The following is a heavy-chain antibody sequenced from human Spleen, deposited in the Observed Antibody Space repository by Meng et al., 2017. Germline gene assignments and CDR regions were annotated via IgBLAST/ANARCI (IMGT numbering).Heavy chain of an antibody. CDR1: GFTFSSYS. V-gene: IGHV3-21*01. Sequence: GESLKISCAASGFTFSSYSMNWVRQAPGKGLEWVSSISSSSSYIYYADSVKGRFTISRDNAKNSLYLQMNSLRAEDTAVYYCAREGVGYPLTFAVVLDYWGQGTLVTVSS. J-gene: IGHJ4*02. CDR3: AREGVGYPLTFAVVLDY. CDR2: ISSSSSYI. D-gene: IGHD2-21*01.